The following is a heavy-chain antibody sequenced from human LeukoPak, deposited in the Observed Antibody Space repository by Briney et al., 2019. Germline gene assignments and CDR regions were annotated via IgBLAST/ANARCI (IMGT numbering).Heavy chain of an antibody. CDR1: GFTFSNYG. Sequence: PGGSLRLSCTASGFTFSNYGMHWVRQAPGKGLEWVAVISYVGSNKYYADSVKGRFTISRDNSMNTLYLQMNSLRAEDTAVYYCAKPLLAGSSSWYYFDYWGQGTLVTVSS. CDR2: ISYVGSNK. J-gene: IGHJ4*02. V-gene: IGHV3-30*18. D-gene: IGHD6-13*01. CDR3: AKPLLAGSSSWYYFDY.